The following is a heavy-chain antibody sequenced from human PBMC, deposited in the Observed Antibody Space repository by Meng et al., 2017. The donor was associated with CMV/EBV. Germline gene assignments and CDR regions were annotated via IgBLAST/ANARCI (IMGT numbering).Heavy chain of an antibody. CDR1: GFTFSSYS. CDR2: ISSSSSYI. Sequence: GESLKISCAASGFTFSSYSMNWVRQAPGKGLEWVSSISSSSSYIYYADSVKGRFTISRDNAKNSLYLQMNSLRAEDTAVYYCAKRDGGMVIPAAVDYWGQGTLVTVSS. V-gene: IGHV3-21*01. J-gene: IGHJ4*02. CDR3: AKRDGGMVIPAAVDY. D-gene: IGHD2-2*01.